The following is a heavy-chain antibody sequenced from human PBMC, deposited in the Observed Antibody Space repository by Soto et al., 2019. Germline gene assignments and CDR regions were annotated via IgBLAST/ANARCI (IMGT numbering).Heavy chain of an antibody. J-gene: IGHJ6*02. D-gene: IGHD3-22*01. CDR3: ARDGYYYDSSGYLKYYYGMDV. Sequence: VQLVESGGGLVQPGGSLRLSCAASGFTFSSYSMNWVRQAPGKGLEWVSYISSSSSTIYYADSVKGRFTISRDNDKNSLYLQMNSLRDEDTAVYYCARDGYYYDSSGYLKYYYGMDVWGQGTTVTVSS. CDR2: ISSSSSTI. V-gene: IGHV3-48*02. CDR1: GFTFSSYS.